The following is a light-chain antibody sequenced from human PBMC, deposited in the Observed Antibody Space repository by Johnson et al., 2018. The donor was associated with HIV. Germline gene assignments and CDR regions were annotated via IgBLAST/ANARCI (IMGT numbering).Light chain of an antibody. Sequence: QSVLTQPPSVSAAPGQKVTISCSGSSSNIGNNYVSWYKQLPGTAPKLLICENNKRPSGIPDRFSGSKSGTSATLGITGLQTGDEADYYCGTWDISLSVGYVFGTGTKVTVL. CDR1: SSNIGNNY. V-gene: IGLV1-51*02. J-gene: IGLJ1*01. CDR3: GTWDISLSVGYV. CDR2: ENN.